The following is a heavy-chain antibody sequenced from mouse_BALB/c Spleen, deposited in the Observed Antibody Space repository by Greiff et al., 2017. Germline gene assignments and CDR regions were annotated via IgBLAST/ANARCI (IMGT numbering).Heavy chain of an antibody. D-gene: IGHD1-2*01. CDR3: ARHKLRLRYFDY. Sequence: EVQLVESGGGLVQPGGSLKLSCAASGFTFSSYTMSWVRQTPEKRLEWVAYISNGGGSTYYPDTVKGRFTISRDNAKNTLYLQMSSLKSEDTAMYYCARHKLRLRYFDYWGQGTTLTVSS. V-gene: IGHV5-12-2*01. J-gene: IGHJ2*01. CDR2: ISNGGGST. CDR1: GFTFSSYT.